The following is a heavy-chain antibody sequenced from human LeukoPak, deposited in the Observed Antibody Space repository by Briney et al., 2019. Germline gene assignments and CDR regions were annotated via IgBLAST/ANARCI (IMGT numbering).Heavy chain of an antibody. V-gene: IGHV4-59*08. CDR2: IYYSGST. Sequence: SETLSLTCTVSGGSFTSYYWTWIRQPPGKGLEWIGYIYYSGSTNYNPSLKSRVTISVDTSKNQFSLKLSSVTAADTAVYYCARQGWGYGGNSDYWRQGTLVTVSP. CDR1: GGSFTSYY. J-gene: IGHJ4*02. D-gene: IGHD4-23*01. CDR3: ARQGWGYGGNSDY.